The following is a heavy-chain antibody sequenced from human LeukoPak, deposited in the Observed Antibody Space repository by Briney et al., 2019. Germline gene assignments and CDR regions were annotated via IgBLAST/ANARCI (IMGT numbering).Heavy chain of an antibody. V-gene: IGHV3-23*01. Sequence: GGSLRLSCAASGFTFSSYAMSWVRQAPGKGLEWVSAISGSGGSTYYADSVKGRFTISRDNSKNTLYLQMNSLRAEDTAVYYCARDSRYCSGGSCYPRFDYWGQGTLVTVSS. CDR2: ISGSGGST. D-gene: IGHD2-15*01. CDR3: ARDSRYCSGGSCYPRFDY. J-gene: IGHJ4*02. CDR1: GFTFSSYA.